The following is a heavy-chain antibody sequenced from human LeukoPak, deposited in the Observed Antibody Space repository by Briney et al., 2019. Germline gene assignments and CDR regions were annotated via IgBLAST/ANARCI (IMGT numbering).Heavy chain of an antibody. CDR2: IIPSLDIP. Sequence: ASVKVSCKASGDTFSRYAISWVRQAPGQGLEWMGRIIPSLDIPNYPQKFQGRVTITADKSTSTAYMEVRSLGSEDTAVYYCARSVGGATTPRFDYWGQGTLVTVSS. D-gene: IGHD1-26*01. CDR3: ARSVGGATTPRFDY. CDR1: GDTFSRYA. V-gene: IGHV1-69*04. J-gene: IGHJ4*02.